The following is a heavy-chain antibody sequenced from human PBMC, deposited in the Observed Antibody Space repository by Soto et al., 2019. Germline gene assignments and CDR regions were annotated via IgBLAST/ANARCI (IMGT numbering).Heavy chain of an antibody. D-gene: IGHD3-10*01. CDR2: IYYSGST. CDR1: GGSISSSSYY. Sequence: QLQLQESGPGLVKPSETLSLTCTVSGGSISSSSYYWGWIRQPPGKGLEWIGSIYYSGSTYYNPSLKSRVTISVDTSKNQFSLKLSSVTAADTAVYYCARHAFYYGSGSRGWFDPWGQGTLVTVSS. CDR3: ARHAFYYGSGSRGWFDP. V-gene: IGHV4-39*01. J-gene: IGHJ5*02.